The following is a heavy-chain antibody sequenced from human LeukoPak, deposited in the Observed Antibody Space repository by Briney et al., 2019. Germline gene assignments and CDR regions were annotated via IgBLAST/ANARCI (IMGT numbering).Heavy chain of an antibody. Sequence: PGGSLRLSCAASGFTFSSYSMNWVRQAPGRGLEWVSSISSSSSYIYYADSVKGRFTISRDNAKNSLYLHMNSLRAEGTAVYYCARASSGYEDGFDYWGQGALVTVSS. J-gene: IGHJ4*02. V-gene: IGHV3-21*01. CDR2: ISSSSSYI. D-gene: IGHD5-12*01. CDR1: GFTFSSYS. CDR3: ARASSGYEDGFDY.